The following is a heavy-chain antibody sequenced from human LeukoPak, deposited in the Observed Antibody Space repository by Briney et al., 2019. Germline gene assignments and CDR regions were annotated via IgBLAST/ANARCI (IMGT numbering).Heavy chain of an antibody. V-gene: IGHV3-30*04. CDR3: ARALSSSWHWFDR. CDR2: ISYDGGQK. J-gene: IGHJ5*02. D-gene: IGHD6-13*01. CDR1: GFTFSDDT. Sequence: GGSLRLSCAASGFTFSDDTMHWVRQAPGKGLEWVAVISYDGGQKYYADSVRGRFTISRDNSKNTLFLQMNSLRDEDTAVYYCARALSSSWHWFDRWGHRTLVSVSS.